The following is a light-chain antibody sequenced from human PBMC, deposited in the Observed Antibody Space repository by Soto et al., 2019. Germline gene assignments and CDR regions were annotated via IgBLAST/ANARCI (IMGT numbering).Light chain of an antibody. Sequence: EIVMTQSPATLSVSPGERATLSCRASQSVYSNLAWSQQKPGQAPRLLIYGASTRATGIPARFSGSGSGTEFTLTISSLQSEDFAVYYCQQYNSWPLTVGGGTKVEIK. V-gene: IGKV3-15*01. CDR3: QQYNSWPLT. CDR2: GAS. CDR1: QSVYSN. J-gene: IGKJ4*01.